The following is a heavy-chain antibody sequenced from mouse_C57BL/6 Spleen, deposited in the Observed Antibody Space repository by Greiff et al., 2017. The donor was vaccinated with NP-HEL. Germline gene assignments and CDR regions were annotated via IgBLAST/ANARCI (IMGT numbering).Heavy chain of an antibody. J-gene: IGHJ3*01. CDR3: AREEGYGYDEFAY. CDR1: GYTFTSYW. CDR2: IHPNSGST. D-gene: IGHD2-2*01. Sequence: QVQLQQPGAELVKPGASVKLSCKASGYTFTSYWMHWVKQRPGQGLEWIGMIHPNSGSTNYNEKFKSKATLTVDKSSSTAHMQLSSLTSEDSAVYYCAREEGYGYDEFAYWGQGTLVTVSA. V-gene: IGHV1-64*01.